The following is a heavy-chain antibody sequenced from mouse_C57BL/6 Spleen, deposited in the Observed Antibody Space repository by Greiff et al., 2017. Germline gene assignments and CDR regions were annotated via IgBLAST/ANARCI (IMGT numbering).Heavy chain of an antibody. D-gene: IGHD6-5*01. Sequence: QVQLQQSGAELVRPGASVTLSCKASGYTFTDYEMHWVKQTPVHGLEWIGALDPETGGTAYNQKFKGKAILTADKSSSTAYMELRSLTSEDSAVYYCTTYDFYAMDYWGQGTSVTVSS. CDR1: GYTFTDYE. CDR3: TTYDFYAMDY. V-gene: IGHV1-15*01. J-gene: IGHJ4*01. CDR2: LDPETGGT.